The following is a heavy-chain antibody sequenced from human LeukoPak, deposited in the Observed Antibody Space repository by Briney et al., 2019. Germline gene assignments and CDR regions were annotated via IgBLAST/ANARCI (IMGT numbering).Heavy chain of an antibody. Sequence: GASVKVSCKASGYMFTSYDINWVRQATGQGLEWMGWMSPNSGNTGFGQKFQGRVTMTRDTSVSTAYMELSSLRSEDTAVYYCARVFCSGGDCYRYFDYWGQGTLVTVSS. CDR3: ARVFCSGGDCYRYFDY. CDR2: MSPNSGNT. D-gene: IGHD2-21*02. CDR1: GYMFTSYD. V-gene: IGHV1-8*01. J-gene: IGHJ4*02.